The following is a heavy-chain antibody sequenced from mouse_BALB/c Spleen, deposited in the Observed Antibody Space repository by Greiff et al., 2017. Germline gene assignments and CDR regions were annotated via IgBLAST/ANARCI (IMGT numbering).Heavy chain of an antibody. CDR3: ARGRGYYAMDY. Sequence: EVQRVESGGGLVKPGGSLKLSCAASGFTFSSYAMSWVRQTPEKRLEWVASISSGGSTYYPDSVKGRFTISRDNARNILYLQMSSLRSEDTAMYYCARGRGYYAMDYWGQGTSVTVSS. J-gene: IGHJ4*01. V-gene: IGHV5-6-5*01. CDR2: ISSGGST. CDR1: GFTFSSYA.